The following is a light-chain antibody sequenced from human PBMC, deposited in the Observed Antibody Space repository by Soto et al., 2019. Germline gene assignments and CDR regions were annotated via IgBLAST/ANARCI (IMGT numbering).Light chain of an antibody. J-gene: IGKJ4*01. V-gene: IGKV1-5*03. CDR2: KAS. Sequence: DIQMTQSPSTLSASVGDRVTITCRASQSISTWLAWYQQKPGKAPKLLIYKASSLEAGVPSRFSSSGSGTEFNITISSLQPDDFATYYCQQYNTYPLTFGGGTTVEIK. CDR3: QQYNTYPLT. CDR1: QSISTW.